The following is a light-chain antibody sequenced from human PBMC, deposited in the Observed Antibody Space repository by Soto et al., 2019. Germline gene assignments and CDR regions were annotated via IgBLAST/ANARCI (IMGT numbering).Light chain of an antibody. CDR1: QTVSSSS. V-gene: IGKV3-20*01. Sequence: DIVLTQSPGTLSLSPGERATLSCRASQTVSSSSLAWYQQKPGQAPRLLIFGASTRAAGFPDRFSGSGSGTDFTLTISRLEPEDFAVYYCQQYNNWPWTFGQGTKVDIK. CDR3: QQYNNWPWT. J-gene: IGKJ1*01. CDR2: GAS.